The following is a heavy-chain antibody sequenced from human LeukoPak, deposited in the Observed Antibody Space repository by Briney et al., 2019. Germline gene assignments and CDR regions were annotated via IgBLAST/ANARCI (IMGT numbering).Heavy chain of an antibody. CDR1: GFTFSRYA. Sequence: GGSLRLSCAASGFTFSRYAMSWVRQAPGKGLEWVSAISGGGGNTYYADSVKGRFAISRDNSKSTLYLRMNSLRVEDTAVYYCAKGSRSSYGSYWGQGTLVTVSS. CDR3: AKGSRSSYGSY. J-gene: IGHJ4*02. D-gene: IGHD5-18*01. V-gene: IGHV3-23*01. CDR2: ISGGGGNT.